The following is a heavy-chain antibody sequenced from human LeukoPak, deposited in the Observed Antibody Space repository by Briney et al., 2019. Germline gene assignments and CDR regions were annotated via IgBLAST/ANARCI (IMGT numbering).Heavy chain of an antibody. CDR3: ARQAGQFGI. D-gene: IGHD3-10*01. CDR1: GFTVSSIY. CDR2: IYSVGST. V-gene: IGHV3-66*04. J-gene: IGHJ3*02. Sequence: GGSLRLSCAASGFTVSSIYMTWVRQAPGKGLEWVSVIYSVGSTYYADSVKGRFTIPRDNSNNTLFLQMNSLRADDTAVYYCARQAGQFGIWGQGTMVTVSS.